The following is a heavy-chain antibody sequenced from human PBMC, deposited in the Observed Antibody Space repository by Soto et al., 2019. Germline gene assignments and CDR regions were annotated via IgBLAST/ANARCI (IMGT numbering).Heavy chain of an antibody. D-gene: IGHD3-22*01. V-gene: IGHV3-33*01. Sequence: HPGGSLRLSCAASGFTFSSYGMHWVRQAPGKGLEWVAVIWYDGSNKYYADSVKGRFTISRDNSKNTLYLQMNSLRAEDTAVYYCARDPDYYDSSGYYYFDYWGQGTLVTVSS. CDR2: IWYDGSNK. J-gene: IGHJ4*02. CDR3: ARDPDYYDSSGYYYFDY. CDR1: GFTFSSYG.